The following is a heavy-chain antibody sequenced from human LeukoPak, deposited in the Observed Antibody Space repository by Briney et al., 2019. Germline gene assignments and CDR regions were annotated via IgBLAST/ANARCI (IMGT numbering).Heavy chain of an antibody. J-gene: IGHJ6*03. CDR2: IYTSGST. CDR1: GGSISSYY. CDR3: ASSGSATTYYYYYMDV. Sequence: SETLSLTCTVSGGSISSYYWSWIRQPAGKGLEWIGRIYTSGSTNYNPSLKSRVTMSVDTSKNQFSLKLSSETAADTAVYYCASSGSATTYYYYYMDVWGKGTTVTVSS. D-gene: IGHD3-10*01. V-gene: IGHV4-4*07.